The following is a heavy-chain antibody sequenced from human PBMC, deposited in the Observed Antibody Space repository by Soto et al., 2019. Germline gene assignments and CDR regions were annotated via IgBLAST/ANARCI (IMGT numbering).Heavy chain of an antibody. CDR3: ARELTGGLRFLGVGMDV. CDR1: GGSIGSGGYY. Sequence: SETLSLTCTVSGGSIGSGGYYWSWIRQHPGKGLEWIGYIYYSGSTYYNPSLKSRVTISVDTSKNQFSLKLSSVTAADTAVYYCARELTGGLRFLGVGMDVWGQGTTVTVS. D-gene: IGHD3-3*01. J-gene: IGHJ6*02. V-gene: IGHV4-31*03. CDR2: IYYSGST.